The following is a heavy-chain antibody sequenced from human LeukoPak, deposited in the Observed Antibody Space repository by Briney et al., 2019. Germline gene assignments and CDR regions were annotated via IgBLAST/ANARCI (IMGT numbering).Heavy chain of an antibody. CDR3: ARWIFGGGTCSFYYSYGRDV. J-gene: IGHJ6*02. CDR2: IIPILGIA. V-gene: IGHV1-69*04. CDR1: GGTFSSYA. Sequence: GASVKVSCKASGGTFSSYAISWVRQAPGQGLEWMGRIIPILGIANYAQKFQGRVTITADKSTSTAYMELSSLRSEDTAVYYCARWIFGGGTCSFYYSYGRDVWGQGPRSPSP. D-gene: IGHD2-15*01.